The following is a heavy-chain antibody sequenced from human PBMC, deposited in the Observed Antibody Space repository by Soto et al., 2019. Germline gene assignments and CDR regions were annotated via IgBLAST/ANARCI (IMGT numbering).Heavy chain of an antibody. J-gene: IGHJ4*02. CDR1: GFTFSSYW. Sequence: PGGSLRLSCAASGFTFSSYWMHWVRQAPGKGLVWVSRFNSDGSSTSYADSVKGRFTISRDNAKNTLYLQMNSLRAEDTAVYYCAREDILTGYYFDYWGQGTLVTVSS. V-gene: IGHV3-74*01. D-gene: IGHD3-9*01. CDR2: FNSDGSST. CDR3: AREDILTGYYFDY.